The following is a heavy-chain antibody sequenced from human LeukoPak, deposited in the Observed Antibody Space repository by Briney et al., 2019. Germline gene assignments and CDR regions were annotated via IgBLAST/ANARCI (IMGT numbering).Heavy chain of an antibody. CDR2: IKQDGSEK. D-gene: IGHD3-10*01. CDR3: ASAMVRGVIFLDY. J-gene: IGHJ4*02. V-gene: IGHV3-7*01. CDR1: GFTFSSYW. Sequence: GPLRLSCAASGFTFSSYWMSWVRQAPGKGLEWVANIKQDGSEKYYVDSVKGRFTISRDNAKNSLYLQMNSLRAEDTAVYYCASAMVRGVIFLDYWGQGTLVTVSS.